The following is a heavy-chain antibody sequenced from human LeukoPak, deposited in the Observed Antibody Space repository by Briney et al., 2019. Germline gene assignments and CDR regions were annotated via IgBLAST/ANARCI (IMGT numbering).Heavy chain of an antibody. CDR3: AGGVKIQLWLWPSNWFDP. CDR2: IYYSGST. V-gene: IGHV4-31*03. D-gene: IGHD5-18*01. Sequence: SETLSLTCTVSGGSISSGGYYWSWIRQHPGKGLEWIGYIYYSGSTYYNPSLKSRVTISVDTSKNQYSLKLSSVTAADTAVYYCAGGVKIQLWLWPSNWFDPWGQGPLVTVSS. CDR1: GGSISSGGYY. J-gene: IGHJ5*02.